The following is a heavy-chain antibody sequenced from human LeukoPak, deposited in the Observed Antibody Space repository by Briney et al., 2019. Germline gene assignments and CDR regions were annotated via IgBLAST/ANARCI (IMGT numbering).Heavy chain of an antibody. CDR3: ATRTYYGGKAIFDY. CDR2: IYYSEST. CDR1: GVSISSSNYY. Sequence: SETLSLTCTVPGVSISSSNYYWAWIRQPPGKGLEWIGSIYYSESTYYNPSLKSRVTISVDTSKNQFSLKLSSVTAADTAVYYCATRTYYGGKAIFDYWGQGTLVTVSS. D-gene: IGHD4-23*01. J-gene: IGHJ4*02. V-gene: IGHV4-39*01.